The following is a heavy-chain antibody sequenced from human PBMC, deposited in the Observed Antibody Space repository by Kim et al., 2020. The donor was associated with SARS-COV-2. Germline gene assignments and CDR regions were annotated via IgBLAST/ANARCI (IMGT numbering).Heavy chain of an antibody. J-gene: IGHJ3*02. V-gene: IGHV4-31*02. D-gene: IGHD3-22*01. CDR3: ARVDYERVGWVAFDI. Sequence: PSHKSRVTISVDTSKNQFSLKLSSVTAADTAVYYCARVDYERVGWVAFDIWGQGTMVTVSS.